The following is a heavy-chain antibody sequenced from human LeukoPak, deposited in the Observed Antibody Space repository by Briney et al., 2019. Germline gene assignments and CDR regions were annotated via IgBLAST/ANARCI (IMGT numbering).Heavy chain of an antibody. Sequence: SQTLSLTCTVSGGSISSGGYYWSWIRQHPRKGLEWIGYIYYSGSTYYNPSLKSRVTISIDTSKNQFSLKLSSVTAADTAVYYCARGAPDHPLHLWGQGTLVTVSS. CDR2: IYYSGST. CDR1: GGSISSGGYY. J-gene: IGHJ5*02. V-gene: IGHV4-31*03. D-gene: IGHD3-10*01. CDR3: ARGAPDHPLHL.